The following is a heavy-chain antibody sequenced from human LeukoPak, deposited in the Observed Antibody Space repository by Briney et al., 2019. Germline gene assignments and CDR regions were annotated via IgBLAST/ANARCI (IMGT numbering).Heavy chain of an antibody. V-gene: IGHV1-3*01. J-gene: IGHJ4*02. CDR3: ARDPCSSTSCYYNY. Sequence: GASVKVSCKASGYSFTSFTVHWVRQAPGQRLEWMGWINAGNGNTKYSQKFQGRVTITADESTSTAYMELSSLRSEDTAVYYCARDPCSSTSCYYNYWGQGTLVTVSS. D-gene: IGHD2-2*01. CDR2: INAGNGNT. CDR1: GYSFTSFT.